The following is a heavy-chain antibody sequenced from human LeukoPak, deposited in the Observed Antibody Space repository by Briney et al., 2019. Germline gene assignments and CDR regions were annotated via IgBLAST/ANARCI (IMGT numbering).Heavy chain of an antibody. V-gene: IGHV3-30-3*01. CDR2: ISYDGSNK. CDR1: GFTVSSNY. CDR3: ARGKNYYDSSGSVYYFDY. Sequence: PGGSLRLSCAASGFTVSSNYMSWVRQAPGKGLEWVAVISYDGSNKYYADSVKGRFTISRDNSKNTLYLQMNSLRAEDTAVYYCARGKNYYDSSGSVYYFDYWGQGTLVTVSS. J-gene: IGHJ4*02. D-gene: IGHD3-22*01.